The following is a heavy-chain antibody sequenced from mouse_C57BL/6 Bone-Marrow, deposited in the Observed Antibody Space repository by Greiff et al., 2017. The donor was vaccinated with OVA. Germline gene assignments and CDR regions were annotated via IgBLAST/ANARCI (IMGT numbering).Heavy chain of an antibody. D-gene: IGHD1-1*01. CDR3: ARHAYGSGFAY. CDR2: ISSGGSYT. V-gene: IGHV5-6*01. Sequence: EVMLVESGGDLVKPGGSLKLSCAASGFTFSSYGMSWVRQTPDKRLEWVATISSGGSYTYYPDSVKGRFTISRDNAKNTLYLQMSSLKSEDTAVYYCARHAYGSGFAYWGQGTLVTVSA. CDR1: GFTFSSYG. J-gene: IGHJ3*01.